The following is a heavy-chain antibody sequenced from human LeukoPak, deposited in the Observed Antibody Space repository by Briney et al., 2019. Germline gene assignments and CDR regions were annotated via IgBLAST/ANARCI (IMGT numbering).Heavy chain of an antibody. D-gene: IGHD5-12*01. V-gene: IGHV4-39*02. CDR3: AREKKWLRKNHYYYYYMDV. Sequence: SETLSLTCTVSGGSISSSSYYWGWIRQPPGKGLEWIGSIYYSGSTCYNPSLKSRVTISVDTSKNQFSLKLSSVTAADTAVYYCAREKKWLRKNHYYYYYMDVWGKGTTVTVSS. CDR2: IYYSGST. J-gene: IGHJ6*03. CDR1: GGSISSSSYY.